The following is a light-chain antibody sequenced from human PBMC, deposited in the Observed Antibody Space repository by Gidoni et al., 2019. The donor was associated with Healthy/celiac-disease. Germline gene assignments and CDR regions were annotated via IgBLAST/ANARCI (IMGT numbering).Light chain of an antibody. CDR2: DDS. V-gene: IGLV3-21*04. J-gene: IGLJ2*01. Sequence: SYVLTQPPSVSVALGKTARITCGGNNIGSKSGHWYQQKPGQAPVLVIYDDSDRPSGIPERVSDSNSGNTATLTISRVEAGDEADYYCQVWDSSSDHPVVFGGGTKLTVL. CDR1: NIGSKS. CDR3: QVWDSSSDHPVV.